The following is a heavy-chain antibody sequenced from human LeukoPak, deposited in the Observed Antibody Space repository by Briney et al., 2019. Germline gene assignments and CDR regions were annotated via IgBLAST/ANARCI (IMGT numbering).Heavy chain of an antibody. CDR3: AKGAWYFDF. J-gene: IGHJ4*02. V-gene: IGHV3-23*01. CDR2: ISGSGGST. D-gene: IGHD1-26*01. CDR1: GVTFGDYG. Sequence: GGSLRLSCAASGVTFGDYGMSWVRQAPGKGLEWVSSISGSGGSTYYADSVKGRFTISRDNSKNTLYLQMNSLRAEDTAVYYCAKGAWYFDFWGQGTLVTVSS.